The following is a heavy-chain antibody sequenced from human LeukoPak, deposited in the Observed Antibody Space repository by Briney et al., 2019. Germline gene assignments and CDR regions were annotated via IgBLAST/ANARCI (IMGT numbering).Heavy chain of an antibody. CDR3: GRGGSRRVDW. J-gene: IGHJ4*02. Sequence: GGSLRLSCAASGFGFSDYWMSWVRQAPGKGLEWVANIKPDGSEKHYVDSVEGRFTISRDNARNSLNLQMNSLRVEDMAVYYCGRGGSRRVDWWGQGTLVTVSS. V-gene: IGHV3-7*01. D-gene: IGHD3-16*01. CDR2: IKPDGSEK. CDR1: GFGFSDYW.